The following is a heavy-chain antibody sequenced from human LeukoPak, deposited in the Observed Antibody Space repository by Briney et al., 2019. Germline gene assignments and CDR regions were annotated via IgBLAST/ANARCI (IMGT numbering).Heavy chain of an antibody. CDR1: GYTFTSYA. D-gene: IGHD3-3*01. J-gene: IGHJ6*02. V-gene: IGHV7-4-1*02. CDR3: ARDMTYYDFWSGYYNYYYYGMDV. CDR2: INTNTGNP. Sequence: GASVKVSCKASGYTFTSYAMNWVRQAPGQGLEWMGRINTNTGNPTYAQGFTGRFVFSLDTSVSTAYLQISSLKAEDTAVYYCARDMTYYDFWSGYYNYYYYGMDVWGQGTTVTVSS.